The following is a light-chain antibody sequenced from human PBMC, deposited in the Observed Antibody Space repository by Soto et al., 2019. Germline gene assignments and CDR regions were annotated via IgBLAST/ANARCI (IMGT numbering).Light chain of an antibody. CDR3: RQYNSAPWT. Sequence: DIQMTQSPSSLSASLGERVTLTCRASQGLSNYLAWYQQKPGKAPKLLIYAASTLQSGVPSRFSGSGSGTDFTLRISSRQPSDVAAYYCRQYNSAPWTFGQGTKVEIK. V-gene: IGKV1-27*01. J-gene: IGKJ1*01. CDR1: QGLSNY. CDR2: AAS.